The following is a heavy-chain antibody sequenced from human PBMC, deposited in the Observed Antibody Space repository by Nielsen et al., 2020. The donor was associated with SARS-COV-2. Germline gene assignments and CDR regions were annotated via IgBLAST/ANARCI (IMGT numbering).Heavy chain of an antibody. CDR2: ISYDGSNK. J-gene: IGHJ4*02. CDR3: ARSRGFDTRDFDY. CDR1: GFTFSSYA. Sequence: GESLKISCAASGFTFSSYAMHWVRQAPGKGLEWVAVISYDGSNKYYADSVKGRFTISRDNSKNTLYLQMNSLRAEDTAVYYCARSRGFDTRDFDYWGQGALVTVSS. V-gene: IGHV3-30-3*01. D-gene: IGHD3-3*01.